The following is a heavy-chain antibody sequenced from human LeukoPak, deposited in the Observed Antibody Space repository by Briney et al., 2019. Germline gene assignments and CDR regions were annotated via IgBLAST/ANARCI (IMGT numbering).Heavy chain of an antibody. CDR1: GASISSGRYY. D-gene: IGHD4-17*01. J-gene: IGHJ4*02. Sequence: SETLSLTCTVSGASISSGRYYWSWIRHLPGKGLEWIAYIYYSGSTYYNPSLKSRVTISIDTSNNQFSLKLSSVTAADTAVYYCARLTTDRGYTNWGQGTLVTVSS. CDR2: IYYSGST. CDR3: ARLTTDRGYTN. V-gene: IGHV4-31*03.